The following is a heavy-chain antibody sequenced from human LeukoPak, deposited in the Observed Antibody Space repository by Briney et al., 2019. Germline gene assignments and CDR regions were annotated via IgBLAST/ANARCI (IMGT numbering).Heavy chain of an antibody. CDR3: ARGPYYYGSGTFYYYYGMDA. Sequence: SETLSLTCAVYGGSFSGYYWCWIRHPPGKGLEWIGEINHSGSTNYNPSLKSRVTISVDTSKNQFSLKLSSVTAADTAVYYCARGPYYYGSGTFYYYYGMDAWGKGTTVTVSS. CDR2: INHSGST. D-gene: IGHD3-10*01. V-gene: IGHV4-34*01. CDR1: GGSFSGYY. J-gene: IGHJ6*04.